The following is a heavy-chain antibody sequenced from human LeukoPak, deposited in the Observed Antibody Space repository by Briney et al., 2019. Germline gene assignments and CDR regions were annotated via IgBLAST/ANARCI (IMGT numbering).Heavy chain of an antibody. CDR3: TRVNLRGSQYNWFDP. CDR2: ITPVIGSV. D-gene: IGHD1-26*01. Sequence: SVKVSCKTSGGTFNSHIFGWVRQAPGRGLEWMGRITPVIGSVKYAQKFQGRMSIFADGSTTTAYMELNSLTSEDTAVYFCTRVNLRGSQYNWFDPWGQGTLVTVSS. V-gene: IGHV1-69*08. J-gene: IGHJ5*02. CDR1: GGTFNSHI.